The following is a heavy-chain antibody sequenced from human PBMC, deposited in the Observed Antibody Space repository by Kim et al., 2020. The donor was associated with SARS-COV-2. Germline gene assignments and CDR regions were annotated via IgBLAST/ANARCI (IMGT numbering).Heavy chain of an antibody. D-gene: IGHD3-10*02. J-gene: IGHJ4*02. Sequence: GGSLRLSCAASGFTFSNAWMHWVRQAPGKGLEWVGRIKGNTDGGTTDYAAPVKGRFTISRDDSKNTLYLQMNSLKTEDTAVYYCTTDMLGAAIWGQGTLVTVSS. CDR2: IKGNTDGGTT. V-gene: IGHV3-15*01. CDR3: TTDMLGAAI. CDR1: GFTFSNAW.